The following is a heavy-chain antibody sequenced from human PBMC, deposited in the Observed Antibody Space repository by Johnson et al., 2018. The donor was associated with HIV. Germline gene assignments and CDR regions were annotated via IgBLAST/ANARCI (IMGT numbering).Heavy chain of an antibody. V-gene: IGHV3-30-3*01. Sequence: QVQLVESGGGVVQPGRSLRLSCAASGFTFSSYAMHWVRQAPGKGLEWVAVISSDGSNKYYADSVKGRFTISRDNSKNSLYLQMNSLRTEDTALYYCAKGRDGDSDAFDIWGQGTMVTVSS. CDR2: ISSDGSNK. CDR1: GFTFSSYA. D-gene: IGHD4-17*01. J-gene: IGHJ3*02. CDR3: AKGRDGDSDAFDI.